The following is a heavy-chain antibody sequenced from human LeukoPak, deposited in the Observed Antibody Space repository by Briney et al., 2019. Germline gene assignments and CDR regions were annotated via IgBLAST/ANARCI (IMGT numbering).Heavy chain of an antibody. V-gene: IGHV4-59*01. CDR1: GGSISIYY. CDR2: IYHTGST. J-gene: IGHJ4*02. CDR3: ARRGRNSSGWQDYL. D-gene: IGHD6-25*01. Sequence: SVTLSLTCTVSGGSISIYYWSWIRQPPGKGLEWIANIYHTGSTNYNPSLSSRVTISIDTAKNQFSLKLTSVTAADTAVYYCARRGRNSSGWQDYLWGQGTLVTVSS.